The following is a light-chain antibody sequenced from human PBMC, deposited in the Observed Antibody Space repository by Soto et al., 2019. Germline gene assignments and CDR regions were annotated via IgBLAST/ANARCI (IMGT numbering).Light chain of an antibody. J-gene: IGKJ2*01. V-gene: IGKV2-28*01. CDR1: QSLLQTNGYNY. CDR2: LAS. CDR3: MQAHQTPYT. Sequence: DLVMTQSPLSLPVTPGEPASISCRSSQSLLQTNGYNYLDWYVQKPGQSPQLLIYLASSRASGVPDRFRGGRSGTDFTLEISRVEAEDVGVYYCMQAHQTPYTFGQGTKLEIK.